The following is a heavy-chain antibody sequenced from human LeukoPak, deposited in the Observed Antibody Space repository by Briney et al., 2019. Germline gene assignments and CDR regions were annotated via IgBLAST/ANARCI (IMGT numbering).Heavy chain of an antibody. Sequence: SETLSLTCTVSAYSISNGFVWGWIRQPPGKGLEWIASIYHSGTTYYNPSLKSRVTMSVNTSKNQFSLRLSSVTAADTAVYYCTRLSHVAGAPKVSWFDPWGQGTLVTVSS. CDR1: AYSISNGFV. CDR2: IYHSGTT. V-gene: IGHV4-38-2*02. J-gene: IGHJ5*02. CDR3: TRLSHVAGAPKVSWFDP. D-gene: IGHD1-26*01.